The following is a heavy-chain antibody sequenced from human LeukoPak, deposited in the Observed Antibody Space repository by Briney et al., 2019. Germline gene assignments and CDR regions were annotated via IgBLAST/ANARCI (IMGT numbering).Heavy chain of an antibody. J-gene: IGHJ6*03. Sequence: SETLSLTCTVSGGSISSSSYYWGWIRQPPGKGLEWIGSIYYSGSTYYNPSLKSRVTISVDTSKNQFSLKLSSVTAADTAVYYCARVVAATYYYYYYYMDVWGKGTTVTISS. CDR2: IYYSGST. CDR3: ARVVAATYYYYYYYMDV. V-gene: IGHV4-39*01. CDR1: GGSISSSSYY. D-gene: IGHD2-15*01.